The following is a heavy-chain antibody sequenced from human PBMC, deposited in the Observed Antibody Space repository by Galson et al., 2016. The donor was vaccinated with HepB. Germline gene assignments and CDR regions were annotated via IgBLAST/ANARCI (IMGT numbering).Heavy chain of an antibody. V-gene: IGHV1-18*04. CDR1: GYTFTTYG. CDR3: ARVIRNFDFWSTYDYYMDV. D-gene: IGHD3-3*01. CDR2: ISAYNGNT. Sequence: SVKVSCKASGYTFTTYGISWVRQAPGQGLEWVGWISAYNGNTNHAQKLQGRVTMTTDTSTSTAYMELRSLRSDDTAVYYCARVIRNFDFWSTYDYYMDVWGKGTTVTVSS. J-gene: IGHJ6*03.